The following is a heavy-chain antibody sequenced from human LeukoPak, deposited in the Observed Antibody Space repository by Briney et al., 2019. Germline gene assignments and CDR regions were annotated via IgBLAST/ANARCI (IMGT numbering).Heavy chain of an antibody. J-gene: IGHJ4*02. CDR2: IKQDGSEK. V-gene: IGHV3-7*01. D-gene: IGHD1-26*01. CDR3: ARERVGAIFDYYFDY. CDR1: GFTFSSYA. Sequence: GGSLRLSCAASGFTFSSYAMHWVRQAPGKGLEWVANIKQDGSEKYYVDSVKGRFTISRDNAKNSLYLQMNSLRAEDTAVYYCARERVGAIFDYYFDYWGQGTLVTVSS.